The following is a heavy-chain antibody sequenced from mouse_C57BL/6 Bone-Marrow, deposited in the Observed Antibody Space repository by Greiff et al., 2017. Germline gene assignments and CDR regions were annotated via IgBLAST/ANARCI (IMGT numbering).Heavy chain of an antibody. CDR3: AAPRSIYYYGSSDPLAY. V-gene: IGHV2-3*01. CDR1: GFSLTSYG. CDR2: IWGDGST. Sequence: QVQLKESGPGLVAPSQSLSITCTVSGFSLTSYGVSWVRQPPGKGLEWLGVIWGDGSTNYHSALISRLSISKDNSKSQVSLKLNSLQTDDTATYYCAAPRSIYYYGSSDPLAYWGQVTLVTVSA. J-gene: IGHJ3*01. D-gene: IGHD1-1*01.